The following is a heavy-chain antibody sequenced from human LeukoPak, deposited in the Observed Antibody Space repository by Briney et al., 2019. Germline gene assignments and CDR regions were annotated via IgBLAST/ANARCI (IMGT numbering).Heavy chain of an antibody. V-gene: IGHV3-30*04. Sequence: PGGSLRLSCAASGFTFSSYAMHWVRQAPGKGPEWVAVISYDGSNKYYADSVKGRLTISRDNSKNTLYLQMNSLRAEDTAVYYCAREVMGQYGPGLGAFNIWGQGTMVTVSS. CDR2: ISYDGSNK. J-gene: IGHJ3*02. CDR1: GFTFSSYA. CDR3: AREVMGQYGPGLGAFNI. D-gene: IGHD3-16*01.